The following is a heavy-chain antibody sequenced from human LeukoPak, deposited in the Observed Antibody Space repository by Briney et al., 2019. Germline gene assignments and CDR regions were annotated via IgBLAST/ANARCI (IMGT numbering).Heavy chain of an antibody. CDR1: GYTFTSYG. CDR3: ARDLGYSYGPGVYYFDY. D-gene: IGHD5-18*01. CDR2: ISAYNGNT. Sequence: ASVKVSCKASGYTFTSYGISWVRQVPGQGLEWMGWISAYNGNTNYAQKLQGRVTMTTDTSTSTAYMELRSLRSDDTAVYYCARDLGYSYGPGVYYFDYWGQGTLVTVSS. V-gene: IGHV1-18*01. J-gene: IGHJ4*02.